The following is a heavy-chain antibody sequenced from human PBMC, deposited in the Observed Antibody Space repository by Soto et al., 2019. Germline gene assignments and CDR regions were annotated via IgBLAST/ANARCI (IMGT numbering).Heavy chain of an antibody. Sequence: PGGSLRLSCAASGFTFSSYSMNWVRQAPGKGLEWVSSISSSSSYIYYADSVKGRFTISRDNAKNSLYLQMNSLTAADTAVYYCVRGVAAVGTDWFDPWGQGTLVTVSS. V-gene: IGHV3-21*04. CDR1: GFTFSSYS. D-gene: IGHD6-13*01. J-gene: IGHJ5*02. CDR3: VRGVAAVGTDWFDP. CDR2: ISSSSSYI.